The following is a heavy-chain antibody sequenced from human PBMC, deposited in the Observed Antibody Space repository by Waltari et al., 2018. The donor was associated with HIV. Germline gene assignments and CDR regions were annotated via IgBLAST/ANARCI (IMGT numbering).Heavy chain of an antibody. CDR3: ARGGNVVVVSYWFDP. CDR1: GYTFTGYY. V-gene: IGHV1-2*04. CDR2: INPNSGGT. J-gene: IGHJ5*02. Sequence: QVQLVQSGAEVKKPGASVKVSCKASGYTFTGYYMHWVRQAPGQGLEWMGWINPNSGGTNYAQKFQGWVTMTRDTSISTAYMELSRLRSDDTAVYYCARGGNVVVVSYWFDPWGQGTLVTVSS. D-gene: IGHD3-22*01.